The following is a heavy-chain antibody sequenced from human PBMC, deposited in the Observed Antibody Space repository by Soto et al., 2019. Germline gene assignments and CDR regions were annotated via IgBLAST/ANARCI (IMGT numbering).Heavy chain of an antibody. J-gene: IGHJ5*01. V-gene: IGHV4-59*01. CDR1: GDFISSYY. CDR2: IYDSWST. D-gene: IGHD3-10*01. CDR3: ARDRGRYGSGWFDS. Sequence: QVQLQESGPGLVKPSETLSLTCTVSGDFISSYYWTWIRQPPGKGLEWIGYIYDSWSTNYNPSLKSRVTISADSSKKQISLNLSSVTAADTAVYYCARDRGRYGSGWFDSWGQGTLVTVSS.